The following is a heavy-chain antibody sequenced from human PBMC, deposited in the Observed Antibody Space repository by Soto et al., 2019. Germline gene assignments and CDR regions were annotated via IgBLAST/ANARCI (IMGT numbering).Heavy chain of an antibody. D-gene: IGHD3-3*01. CDR3: ARVPYDFTEWFKGGGMDV. J-gene: IGHJ6*02. V-gene: IGHV3-11*06. CDR1: GFTFSDYY. Sequence: QVQLVESGGGLVKPGGSLRLSCAASGFTFSDYYMSWIRQAPGKGLEWVSYISSSSSYTNYEDSVKGRFTISRNNAKNSLYLKMNSLRAEDTALYYCARVPYDFTEWFKGGGMDVWSQGTTVTVSS. CDR2: ISSSSSYT.